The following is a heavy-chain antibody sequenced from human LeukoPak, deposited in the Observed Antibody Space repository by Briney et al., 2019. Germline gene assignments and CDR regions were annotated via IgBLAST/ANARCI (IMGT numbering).Heavy chain of an antibody. V-gene: IGHV3-21*01. J-gene: IGHJ3*02. CDR2: ISSSSSYI. CDR3: ASETKRGYSYGSPTDAFDI. CDR1: GFTFSSYS. D-gene: IGHD5-18*01. Sequence: GGSLRLSCAASGFTFSSYSMNWVRQAPGKGLEWVSSISSSSSYIYYADSVKGRFTISRDNAKNSLYLQMNCLRAEDTAVYYCASETKRGYSYGSPTDAFDIWGQGTMVTVSS.